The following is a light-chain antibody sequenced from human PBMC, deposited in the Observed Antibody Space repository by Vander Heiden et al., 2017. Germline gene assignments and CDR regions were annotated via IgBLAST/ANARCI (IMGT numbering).Light chain of an antibody. CDR2: GAS. CDR1: QSVSSTY. V-gene: IGKV3-20*01. CDR3: QQYGSSLEFT. J-gene: IGKJ3*01. Sequence: EIVLTLSPGTLSLSPGERATLSCRASQSVSSTYLARYQQKPGQAPRLLIYGASSRATGIPDRFSGSGSGTDFTLTISRLEPEDFAVYYCQQYGSSLEFTFGPGTKVDIK.